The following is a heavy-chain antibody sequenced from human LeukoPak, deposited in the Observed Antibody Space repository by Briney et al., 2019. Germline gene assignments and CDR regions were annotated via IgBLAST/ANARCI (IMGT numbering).Heavy chain of an antibody. CDR2: IYYSGST. V-gene: IGHV4-59*12. CDR1: GGSISSYY. Sequence: SETLSLTCTVSGGSISSYYWSWIRQPPGKGLEWIGYIYYSGSTSYNPSLKSRVTISVDTSKNQFSLKLSSVTAADTAVYYCARRAQFRTAAQDYWGQGTLVTVSS. J-gene: IGHJ4*02. CDR3: ARRAQFRTAAQDY. D-gene: IGHD6-13*01.